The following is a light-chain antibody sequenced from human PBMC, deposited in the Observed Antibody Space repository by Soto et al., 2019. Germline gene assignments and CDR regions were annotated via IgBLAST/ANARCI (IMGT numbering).Light chain of an antibody. V-gene: IGKV3-15*01. J-gene: IGKJ2*01. CDR2: AAS. CDR1: QRISSN. Sequence: IVITQCPATLSLSPGERATLSCRARQRISSNLAWYQHIPGQAPRLLIYAASTRASGIPARFSGSWSGTEFTLTISSLQSEDFAVYYCQHYNSWARSFGQGTKVDIK. CDR3: QHYNSWARS.